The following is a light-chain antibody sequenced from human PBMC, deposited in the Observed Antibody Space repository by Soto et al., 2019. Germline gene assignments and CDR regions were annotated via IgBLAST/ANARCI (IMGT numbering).Light chain of an antibody. J-gene: IGLJ3*02. CDR1: SSNIGSNT. CDR3: AAWDASLNGWV. Sequence: QSVLTQPPSASGTPGQRVTISCSGSSSNIGSNTVNWYQQLPGTAPKLLIYINNQRPSGVPDRFSGSKSGTSASLAISGLHSEDEADYCCAAWDASLNGWVFGGGTKLTVL. CDR2: INN. V-gene: IGLV1-44*01.